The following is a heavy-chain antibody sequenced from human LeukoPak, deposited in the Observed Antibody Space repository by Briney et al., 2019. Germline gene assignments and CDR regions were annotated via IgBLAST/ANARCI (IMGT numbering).Heavy chain of an antibody. CDR3: ARHRYSYGDSVGAFDI. CDR2: IYYSGST. D-gene: IGHD5-18*01. V-gene: IGHV4-39*01. Sequence: PSETLSLTCTVSGGSIISSTYYWGWIRQPPGKGLEWIGSIYYSGSTNYNPSLKSRVTISVDTSKNQFSLKLSSVTAADTAVYYCARHRYSYGDSVGAFDIWGQGTMVTVSS. CDR1: GGSIISSTYY. J-gene: IGHJ3*02.